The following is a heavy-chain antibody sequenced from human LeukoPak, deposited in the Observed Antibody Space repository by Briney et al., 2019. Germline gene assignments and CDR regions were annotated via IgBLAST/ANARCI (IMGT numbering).Heavy chain of an antibody. V-gene: IGHV1-46*01. J-gene: IGHJ4*02. CDR3: ARGDYGGNSGLGFDY. Sequence: ASVTVSCKASGYTFTSYYMHWVRQAPGQGLEWMGIINPSGGSTSYAQKFQGRGTMTRDTSTSTVYMELSSLRSEDTAVYYCARGDYGGNSGLGFDYWGQGTLVTVSS. D-gene: IGHD4-23*01. CDR2: INPSGGST. CDR1: GYTFTSYY.